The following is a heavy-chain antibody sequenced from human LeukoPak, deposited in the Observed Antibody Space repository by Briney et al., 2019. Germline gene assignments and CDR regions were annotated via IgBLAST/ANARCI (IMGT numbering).Heavy chain of an antibody. CDR2: IWNDGSNE. J-gene: IGHJ4*02. CDR3: AKDAQRGFDYSNSLEY. V-gene: IGHV3-33*06. Sequence: GRSLRLSCAASGFTFSHFGMHWVRQAPGKGLEWVAVIWNDGSNEYYADSVKGRFTISRDNSKNTVSLQMNSLRDEGTAVYYCAKDAQRGFDYSNSLEYWGQGTLVTVSS. D-gene: IGHD4-11*01. CDR1: GFTFSHFG.